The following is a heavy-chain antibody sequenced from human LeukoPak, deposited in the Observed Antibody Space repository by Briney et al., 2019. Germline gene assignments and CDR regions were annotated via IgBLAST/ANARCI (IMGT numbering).Heavy chain of an antibody. Sequence: GGSLRFSCAVSGFTFSEHFLDWVRQATGKGVEGVGRSRNKAKSYTTEYAASVKGRFTISRNDSKNSLYLQMNSLKTEDTAVYYCVRVGSVAGSDYLDYWGQGTLVTVSS. CDR1: GFTFSEHF. V-gene: IGHV3-72*01. CDR2: SRNKAKSYTT. J-gene: IGHJ4*02. CDR3: VRVGSVAGSDYLDY. D-gene: IGHD6-19*01.